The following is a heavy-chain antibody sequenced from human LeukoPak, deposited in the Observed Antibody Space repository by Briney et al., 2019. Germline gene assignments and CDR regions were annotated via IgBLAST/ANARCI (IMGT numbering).Heavy chain of an antibody. Sequence: RGSLGLSCAASAFTLSSYAMSWVRQAPGKGLEWVSAISGGGGSTYYADSVKGRFTISRDNSKNTLYLQMNSLRAEDTAVYYSAKGGPLGFAWGQGTLVTVSS. CDR2: ISGGGGST. D-gene: IGHD7-27*01. CDR1: AFTLSSYA. CDR3: AKGGPLGFA. J-gene: IGHJ5*02. V-gene: IGHV3-23*01.